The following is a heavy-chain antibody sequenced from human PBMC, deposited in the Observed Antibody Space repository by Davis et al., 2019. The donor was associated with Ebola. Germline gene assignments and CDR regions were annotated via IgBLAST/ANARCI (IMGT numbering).Heavy chain of an antibody. Sequence: GESLKISCSASGFTFSSYSMNWVRQAPGKGLEWVSYISSSSSTIYYADSVKGRSTISRDNAKNSLYLQMNSLRAEDTAVYYCAEGHSSAFDLWGQGTMVIVSS. CDR3: AEGHSSAFDL. CDR1: GFTFSSYS. CDR2: ISSSSSTI. V-gene: IGHV3-48*01. J-gene: IGHJ3*01.